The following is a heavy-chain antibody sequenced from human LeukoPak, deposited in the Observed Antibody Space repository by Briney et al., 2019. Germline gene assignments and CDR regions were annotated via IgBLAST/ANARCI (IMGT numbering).Heavy chain of an antibody. CDR1: GFTFDDYA. Sequence: PGRYLRLSCAASGFTFDDYAMHWVRQAPGKGLGWVSGISWNSGSIGYADSVKGRFTISRDNAKNSLYLQMNSLRAEDTALYYCAKGSYCSGGSCYSIAYFDYWGQGTLVTVSS. J-gene: IGHJ4*02. CDR3: AKGSYCSGGSCYSIAYFDY. CDR2: ISWNSGSI. D-gene: IGHD2-15*01. V-gene: IGHV3-9*01.